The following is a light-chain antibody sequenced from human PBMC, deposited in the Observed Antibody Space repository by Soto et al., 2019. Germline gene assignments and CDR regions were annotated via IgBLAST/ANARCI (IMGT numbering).Light chain of an antibody. CDR1: SGHSTYI. Sequence: QAVVTQSSSASASLVSAVKLTGTLSSGHSTYIIAWHQQQPGKAPRYLMKLEGSGSYNKGSGVPDRFSGSSSGSDRYLTISNLQFEDEADYYCETWDSNTRVFGGGTKLTVL. J-gene: IGLJ3*02. CDR3: ETWDSNTRV. V-gene: IGLV4-60*02. CDR2: LEGSGSY.